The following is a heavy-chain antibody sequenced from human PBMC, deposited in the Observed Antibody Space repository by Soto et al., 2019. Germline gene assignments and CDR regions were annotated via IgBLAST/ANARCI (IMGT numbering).Heavy chain of an antibody. Sequence: ASVKVSCKASGYTFTSYGISWVRQAPGQGLEWMGWISAYNGNTNYAQKLQGRVTMTTDTSTSTAYMELGSLRSDDTAVYYCARGDCSSTSCYVPLWFDPWGQGTLVTVSS. V-gene: IGHV1-18*01. CDR1: GYTFTSYG. D-gene: IGHD2-2*01. J-gene: IGHJ5*02. CDR2: ISAYNGNT. CDR3: ARGDCSSTSCYVPLWFDP.